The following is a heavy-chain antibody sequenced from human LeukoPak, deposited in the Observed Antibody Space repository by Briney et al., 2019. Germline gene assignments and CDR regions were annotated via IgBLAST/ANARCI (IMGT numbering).Heavy chain of an antibody. CDR3: ARRNPRVLLQFGFDP. CDR2: INHSGST. J-gene: IGHJ5*02. V-gene: IGHV4-34*01. D-gene: IGHD3-10*01. CDR1: GGSFSGYY. Sequence: PSETLSLTCAVYGGSFSGYYWSWIRQPPGKGLEWIGEINHSGSTNYNPSLKSRVTISVDTSKNQFSLKLSSVTAADTAVYYCARRNPRVLLQFGFDPWGQGTLVTVSS.